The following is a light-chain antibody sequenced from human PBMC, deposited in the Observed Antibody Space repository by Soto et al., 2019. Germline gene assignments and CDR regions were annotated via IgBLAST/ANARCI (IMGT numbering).Light chain of an antibody. J-gene: IGKJ5*01. Sequence: DIQLTQSPSFLSASVGDRVTITCRASQGISSYLAWYQQKPGKAPKLLIYAASTLQSGVPSRFSGSGSGTEFTLTISSLQAEDFATYYCEQLNSYAITFGQGTRLESK. CDR3: EQLNSYAIT. CDR1: QGISSY. V-gene: IGKV1-9*01. CDR2: AAS.